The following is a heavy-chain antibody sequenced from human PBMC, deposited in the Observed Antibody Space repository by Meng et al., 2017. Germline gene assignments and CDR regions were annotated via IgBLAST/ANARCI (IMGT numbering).Heavy chain of an antibody. D-gene: IGHD3-22*01. CDR2: IIPIFGTA. Sequence: QVQLVQSGAEVKKPGSSVKVSCKASGGTFSSYAISWVRQAPGQGLEWMGGIIPIFGTANYVQKFQGRVTITADESTSTAYMELSSLRSEDTAVYYCARALKHYYDSSGYRVGYFNYWGQGTLVTVSS. V-gene: IGHV1-69*01. CDR3: ARALKHYYDSSGYRVGYFNY. CDR1: GGTFSSYA. J-gene: IGHJ4*02.